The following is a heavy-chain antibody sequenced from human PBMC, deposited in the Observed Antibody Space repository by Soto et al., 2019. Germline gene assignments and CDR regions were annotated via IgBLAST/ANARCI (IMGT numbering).Heavy chain of an antibody. D-gene: IGHD3-22*01. V-gene: IGHV1-3*01. Sequence: ASVKVSCKASGYTFTSYAMHWVRQAPGQRLEWMGWINAGNGNTKYSQKFQGRVTITRDTSASTAYMELSSLRSEDTAVYYCARGGIFDCSGYYYFSAFDIWGQGTMVTVS. CDR2: INAGNGNT. J-gene: IGHJ3*02. CDR1: GYTFTSYA. CDR3: ARGGIFDCSGYYYFSAFDI.